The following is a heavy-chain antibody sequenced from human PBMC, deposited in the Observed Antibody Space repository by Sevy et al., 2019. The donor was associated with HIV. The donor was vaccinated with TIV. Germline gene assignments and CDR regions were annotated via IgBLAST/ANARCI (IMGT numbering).Heavy chain of an antibody. D-gene: IGHD2-2*01. Sequence: GGSLRLSCAASGFTFSSYSMNWVRQAPGKGLEWVSSISDTGSYIYHADSVKGRFTISRDNTKNTLYLQMNSLRAEDTAVYYCAKEDIVVVPAAYYYYYYGMDVWGQGTTVTVSS. J-gene: IGHJ6*02. CDR3: AKEDIVVVPAAYYYYYYGMDV. V-gene: IGHV3-21*01. CDR1: GFTFSSYS. CDR2: ISDTGSYI.